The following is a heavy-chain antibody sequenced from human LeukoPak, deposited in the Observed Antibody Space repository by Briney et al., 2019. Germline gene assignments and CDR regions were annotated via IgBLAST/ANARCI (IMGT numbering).Heavy chain of an antibody. Sequence: PSETLSLTCTVSGGSISSSSYYWGWIRQPPGKGLEWIGSIYYSGSTYYNPSLKSRVTISVDTSKNQFSLKLSSVTAADTAVYYCATDYYYGSGISDYWGQGTLVTVSS. CDR3: ATDYYYGSGISDY. CDR1: GGSISSSSYY. J-gene: IGHJ4*02. D-gene: IGHD3-10*01. V-gene: IGHV4-39*02. CDR2: IYYSGST.